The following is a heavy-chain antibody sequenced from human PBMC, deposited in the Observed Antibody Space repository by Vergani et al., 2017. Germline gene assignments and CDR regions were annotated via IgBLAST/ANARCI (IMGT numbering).Heavy chain of an antibody. D-gene: IGHD2-15*01. CDR2: ISGSGGST. J-gene: IGHJ4*02. V-gene: IGHV3-23*01. CDR3: AKCSPCVGGCYSLRVYFDD. CDR1: GFTFSSYA. Sequence: EVQLLESGGGLVQPGGSLRLSCAASGFTFSSYAMSWVRQAPGKGLEWVSAISGSGGSTYYADSVTGRFTISRDNSKNTLYLQMNSLRAEDTAVYCCAKCSPCVGGCYSLRVYFDDWGQGTLVTVSS.